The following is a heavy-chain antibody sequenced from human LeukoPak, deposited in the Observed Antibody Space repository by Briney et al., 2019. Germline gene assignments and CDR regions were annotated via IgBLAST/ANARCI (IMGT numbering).Heavy chain of an antibody. CDR1: GFTFDDYA. J-gene: IGHJ4*02. CDR2: ISWNSGSI. CDR3: AKAGRRELQVYFDY. Sequence: PGGSLRLSCAASGFTFDDYAMHWVRQAPGKGLEWVSGISWNSGSIGYADSVKGRFTISRDNAKNSLYLQMNSLRAEDTALYYCAKAGRRELQVYFDYWGQGTLVTVSS. D-gene: IGHD1-26*01. V-gene: IGHV3-9*01.